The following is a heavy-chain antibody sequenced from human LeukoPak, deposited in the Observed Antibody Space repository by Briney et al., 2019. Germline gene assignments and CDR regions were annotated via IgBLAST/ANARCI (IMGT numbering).Heavy chain of an antibody. V-gene: IGHV3-53*01. D-gene: IGHD4-17*01. CDR3: ARGPVTRFEI. CDR1: GFIVSSSY. CDR2: IYSGGTT. Sequence: GGSLRLSCAASGFIVSSSYMSWVRRAPGKGLEWVSVIYSGGTTYYADSVKGRFTISRDNSNNTLYLQMNSLRAEDTAVYYCARGPVTRFEIWGQGTMVTVSS. J-gene: IGHJ3*02.